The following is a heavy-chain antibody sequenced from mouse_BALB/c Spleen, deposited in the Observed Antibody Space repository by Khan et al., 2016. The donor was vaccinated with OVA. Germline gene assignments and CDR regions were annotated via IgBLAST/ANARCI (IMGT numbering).Heavy chain of an antibody. D-gene: IGHD2-10*01. CDR1: GFSLTDYG. J-gene: IGHJ4*01. CDR3: AKSFYAHYYAMDY. Sequence: QVQLKQSGPGLVAPSQSLSITCTVSGFSLTDYGVSWIRQPPGKGLEWLGVIWGGGSTYYNSALKSRLSISKDNSKSQVFLKMNSLQTDGTAMYYCAKSFYAHYYAMDYWGQGTSVTVSS. CDR2: IWGGGST. V-gene: IGHV2-6-5*01.